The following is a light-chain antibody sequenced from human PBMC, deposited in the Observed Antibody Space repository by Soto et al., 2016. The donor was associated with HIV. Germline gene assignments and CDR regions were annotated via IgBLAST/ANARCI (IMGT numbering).Light chain of an antibody. CDR2: DNR. V-gene: IGLV3-21*03. CDR1: NIGSKS. CDR3: QVWDSSSDHWV. Sequence: SYVLTQPPSVSVAPGKTATITCGGNNIGSKSVHWYQQKPGQAPRLVVYDNRDRPSGIPERFSGSNSENTATLTISRVEAGDEADYYCQVWDSSSDHWVFGGGTKADRP. J-gene: IGLJ3*02.